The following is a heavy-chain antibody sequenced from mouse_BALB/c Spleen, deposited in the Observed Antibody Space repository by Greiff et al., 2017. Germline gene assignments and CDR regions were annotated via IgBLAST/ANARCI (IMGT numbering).Heavy chain of an antibody. D-gene: IGHD2-4*01. CDR2: INSNGGST. J-gene: IGHJ4*01. CDR1: GFTFSSYG. V-gene: IGHV5-6-3*01. Sequence: EVQLVESGGGLVQPGGSLKLSCAASGFTFSSYGMSWVRQTPDKRLELVATINSNGGSTYYPDSVKGRFTISRDNAKNTLYLQMSSLKSEDTAMYYCARDDDYESYYAMDYWGQGTSVTVSS. CDR3: ARDDDYESYYAMDY.